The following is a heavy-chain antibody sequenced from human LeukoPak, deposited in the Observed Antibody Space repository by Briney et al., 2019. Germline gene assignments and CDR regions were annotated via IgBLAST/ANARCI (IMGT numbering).Heavy chain of an antibody. CDR1: GFTFNSYA. D-gene: IGHD1-26*01. Sequence: PGTSLRLSCAASGFTFNSYAMHWVRQAPGKGLEWVTVISYDGSNKYYADSVKGRFTISRDNSKNTLYLQMNSLRAEDTAVYYCVRQQTPHGNFDYWGQGTLVTVSS. CDR2: ISYDGSNK. V-gene: IGHV3-30-3*01. CDR3: VRQQTPHGNFDY. J-gene: IGHJ4*02.